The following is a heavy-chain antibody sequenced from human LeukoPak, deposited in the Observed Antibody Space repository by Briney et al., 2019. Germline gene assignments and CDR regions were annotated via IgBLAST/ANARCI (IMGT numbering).Heavy chain of an antibody. CDR2: IYYSGST. D-gene: IGHD2-2*01. CDR1: GGSISSGDYY. Sequence: SQTLSLTCTVSGGSISSGDYYWSWIRQSPGKGLEWIGYIYYSGSTYYNPSLKSRVTISVDTSKNQFSLKLSSVTAADTAVYYCARGGFVVVPAAKNNWFDPWGQGTLVTVSS. V-gene: IGHV4-30-4*08. J-gene: IGHJ5*02. CDR3: ARGGFVVVPAAKNNWFDP.